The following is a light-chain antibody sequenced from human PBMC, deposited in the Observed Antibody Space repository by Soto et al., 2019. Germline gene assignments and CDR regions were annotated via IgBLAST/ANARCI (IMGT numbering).Light chain of an antibody. V-gene: IGKV3-20*01. J-gene: IGKJ4*02. CDR1: QSVKSRF. Sequence: TGLTQTPGKRAVSGGRVAPVCCRTSQSVKSRFLAWYQQKAGQAPRLLIYGASSRATGIPDRFSGSRSVTEFNLTLSTLQSDDFALYYCQRYSTSPKTFGGGTKVDIK. CDR2: GAS. CDR3: QRYSTSPKT.